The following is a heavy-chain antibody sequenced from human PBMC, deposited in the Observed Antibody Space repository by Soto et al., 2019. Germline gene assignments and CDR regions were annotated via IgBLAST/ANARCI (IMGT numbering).Heavy chain of an antibody. CDR2: INAGNGNT. D-gene: IGHD1-26*01. J-gene: IGHJ5*02. CDR1: GYTFTSYA. Sequence: ASVKVSCKASGYTFTSYAMHWVRQAPGQRLEWMGWINAGNGNTKYSQKFQGRVTITRDTSASTAYMELSSLRSEDTAVYYCARASGSSYWFDPRAQRTPVTVSS. V-gene: IGHV1-3*01. CDR3: ARASGSSYWFDP.